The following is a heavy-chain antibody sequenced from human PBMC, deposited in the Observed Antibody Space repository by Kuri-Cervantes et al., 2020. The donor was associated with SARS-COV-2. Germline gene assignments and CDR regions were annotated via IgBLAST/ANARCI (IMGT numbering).Heavy chain of an antibody. CDR3: ARDRLWAFDI. Sequence: GGSLRLSCAASGFTLSSYSMNWVRQAPGKGLEWVSYISSSSSTISYADSVKGRFTISRDNAKNSVYLQMNSLRDEDTAVYYCARDRLWAFDIWGQGTMVTVSS. CDR2: ISSSSSTI. V-gene: IGHV3-48*02. J-gene: IGHJ3*02. CDR1: GFTLSSYS.